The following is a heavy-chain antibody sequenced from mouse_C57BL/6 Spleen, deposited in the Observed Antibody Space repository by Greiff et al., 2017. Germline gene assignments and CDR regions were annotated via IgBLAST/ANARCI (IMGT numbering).Heavy chain of an antibody. Sequence: EVQLQQSGSELVKPGASVKISCKASGYTFTDYYMNWVKQSHGKSLEWIGDINPNNGGTSYNQKFKGKATLTVDKSSSTAYMERRSLTSEDSAVYYWARGWFGHTYYFDYWGQATTLTVSS. J-gene: IGHJ2*01. CDR2: INPNNGGT. D-gene: IGHD2-3*01. CDR1: GYTFTDYY. V-gene: IGHV1-26*01. CDR3: ARGWFGHTYYFDY.